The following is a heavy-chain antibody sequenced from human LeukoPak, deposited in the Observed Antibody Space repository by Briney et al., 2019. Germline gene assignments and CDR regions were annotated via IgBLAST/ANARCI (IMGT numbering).Heavy chain of an antibody. D-gene: IGHD6-13*01. J-gene: IGHJ4*02. CDR3: AKGIRQQLPTGVDY. Sequence: GGSLRLSCAASGFSFSTYAMYWVRQAPGKGLEWVALIRYDSSNAYYADSVKGRFTISRDNSKNTLYLQMNSLRAEDTAVYYCAKGIRQQLPTGVDYWGQGTLVTVSS. V-gene: IGHV3-30*02. CDR1: GFSFSTYA. CDR2: IRYDSSNA.